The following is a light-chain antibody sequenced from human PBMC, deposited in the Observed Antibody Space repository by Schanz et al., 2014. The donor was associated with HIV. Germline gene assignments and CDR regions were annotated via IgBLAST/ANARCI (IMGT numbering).Light chain of an antibody. V-gene: IGLV2-14*03. CDR2: DVS. J-gene: IGLJ2*01. Sequence: QSALTQPASVSGSPGQSIAISCPGTSSDVGGYNYVSWYQQHPGKAPKLMIYDVSNRPSGVSNRFSGSKSGNTASLTISGLQAEDEADYYCSSYTSSNTRVVFGGGTKLTVL. CDR1: SSDVGGYNY. CDR3: SSYTSSNTRVV.